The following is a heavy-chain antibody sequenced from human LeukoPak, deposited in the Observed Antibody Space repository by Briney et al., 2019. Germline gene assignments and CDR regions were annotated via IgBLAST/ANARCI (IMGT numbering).Heavy chain of an antibody. J-gene: IGHJ4*02. CDR2: IYYSGST. CDR3: ARDVAAAGMGFDY. V-gene: IGHV4-59*01. Sequence: PSETLSLTCTVSGGSISSYYWSWIRQPPGKGLEWIGYIYYSGSTNYNPSLQSRVTKSVDTSKHQFSLQLSSVTAADTAVYYCARDVAAAGMGFDYWGQGTPVTVSS. D-gene: IGHD6-13*01. CDR1: GGSISSYY.